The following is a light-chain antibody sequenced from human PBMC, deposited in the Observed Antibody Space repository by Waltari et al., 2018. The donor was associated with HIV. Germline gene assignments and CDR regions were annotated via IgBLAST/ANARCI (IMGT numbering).Light chain of an antibody. Sequence: QSVLTQPPSASGTPGQRVTISCSGSRSNIGNNDVYWFQHLPGTAPKLLIYKNNQRPSGAPVRFTGSKSGTSASLASSGLRSEDEADYYCDAWDNSLSGRVFGGGTKLTVL. CDR3: DAWDNSLSGRV. CDR1: RSNIGNND. V-gene: IGLV1-47*01. J-gene: IGLJ3*02. CDR2: KNN.